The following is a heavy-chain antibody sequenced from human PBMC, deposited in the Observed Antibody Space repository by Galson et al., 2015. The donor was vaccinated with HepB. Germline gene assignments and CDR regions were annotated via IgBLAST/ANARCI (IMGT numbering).Heavy chain of an antibody. CDR1: GYTFTSYY. CDR3: ARSIEDPRGPDKFDY. J-gene: IGHJ4*02. V-gene: IGHV1-46*01. CDR2: VNPSGGST. D-gene: IGHD2-15*01. Sequence: SVKVSCKASGYTFTSYYMHWVRQAPGQGLEWMGIVNPSGGSTSYAQKFRGRVTMTRDTSTSTVYMELSSLRSEDTAVYYCARSIEDPRGPDKFDYWGQGTLVTVSS.